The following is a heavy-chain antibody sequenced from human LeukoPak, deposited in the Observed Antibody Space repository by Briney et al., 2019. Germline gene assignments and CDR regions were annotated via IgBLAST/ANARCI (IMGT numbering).Heavy chain of an antibody. D-gene: IGHD3-10*01. CDR2: ISGSGGST. CDR1: GFTFNSYA. V-gene: IGHV3-23*01. J-gene: IGHJ4*02. Sequence: PGGSLRLSCAASGFTFNSYAMSWVRQAPGKGLEWVSAISGSGGSTYYADSVKGRFTISRDNSKNTLYLQMNSLRAEDTAVYYCAKGQIRYYSIDYWGQGTLVTVSS. CDR3: AKGQIRYYSIDY.